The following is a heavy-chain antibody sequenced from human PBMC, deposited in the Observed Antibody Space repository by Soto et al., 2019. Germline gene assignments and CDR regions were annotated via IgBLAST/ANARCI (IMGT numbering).Heavy chain of an antibody. J-gene: IGHJ5*02. V-gene: IGHV4-59*12. Sequence: SETLSLTCTVSGGSFSSYYWSWIRQPPGKGLEWIGYIYYSGSTYYNPSLKSRVTISVDTSKNQFSLKLSSVTAADTAVYYCARDRGGLRTNWFDPWGQGTLVTVSS. CDR3: ARDRGGLRTNWFDP. CDR1: GGSFSSYY. D-gene: IGHD4-17*01. CDR2: IYYSGST.